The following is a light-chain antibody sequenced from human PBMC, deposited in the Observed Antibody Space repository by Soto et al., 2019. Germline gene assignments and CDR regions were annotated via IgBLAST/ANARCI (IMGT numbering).Light chain of an antibody. CDR2: EDN. CDR1: SGSIASNY. J-gene: IGLJ1*01. V-gene: IGLV6-57*04. CDR3: CSYAGSDTHV. Sequence: NFMLTQPHSVSESPGQTVTISCTRSSGSIASNYVQWYQQRPGSAPTTVIYEDNQRPSGVPDRFSGSKSGNTASLTISGLQAEDEADYFCCSYAGSDTHVFGTGTKLTVL.